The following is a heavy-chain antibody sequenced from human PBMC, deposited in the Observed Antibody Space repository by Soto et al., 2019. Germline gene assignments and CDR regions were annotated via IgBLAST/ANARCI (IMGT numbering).Heavy chain of an antibody. CDR3: ARLSQDIVVVPAATDYYYMDV. V-gene: IGHV5-51*01. D-gene: IGHD2-2*01. Sequence: GESLKISGKGSGYSVTSYCIGWVSQMPGKGLEWMGIIYPGDSDTRYSPSFQGQVTISADKSISTAYLQWSSLKASDTAMYYCARLSQDIVVVPAATDYYYMDVWGKGTTVTVSS. CDR2: IYPGDSDT. CDR1: GYSVTSYC. J-gene: IGHJ6*03.